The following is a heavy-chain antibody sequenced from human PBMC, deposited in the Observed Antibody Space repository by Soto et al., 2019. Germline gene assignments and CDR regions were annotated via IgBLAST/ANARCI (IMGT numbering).Heavy chain of an antibody. Sequence: QVQLVESGGGLVKPGGSLRLSCAASGFTFSDYYMSWIRQAPGKGLEWVSYISSSGRTIYYADSVKGRFTISRDNAKNSLYLQMNSLRAEDTAVYYCARDRCLYSNYDYYYGIDVWCQGTTVTVSS. CDR1: GFTFSDYY. J-gene: IGHJ6*02. CDR3: ARDRCLYSNYDYYYGIDV. V-gene: IGHV3-11*01. D-gene: IGHD4-4*01. CDR2: ISSSGRTI.